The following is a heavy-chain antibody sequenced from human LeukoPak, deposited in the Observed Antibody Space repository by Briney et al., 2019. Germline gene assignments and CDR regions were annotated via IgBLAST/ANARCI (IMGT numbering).Heavy chain of an antibody. CDR1: GYTFTGYY. D-gene: IGHD2-2*02. CDR2: INPNSGGT. J-gene: IGHJ4*02. CDR3: ARDTCGSTSCYTIGY. V-gene: IGHV1-2*02. Sequence: ASVKVSCKASGYTFTGYYMHWVRQAPGQGLEWMGWINPNSGGTNYAQKFQGRVTMTRDTSISTAYMELSRLRSDDTAVYYCARDTCGSTSCYTIGYWGQGTLVTVSS.